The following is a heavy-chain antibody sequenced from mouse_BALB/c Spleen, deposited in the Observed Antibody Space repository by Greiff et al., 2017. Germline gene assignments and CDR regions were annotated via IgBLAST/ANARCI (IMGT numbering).Heavy chain of an antibody. D-gene: IGHD1-1*01. CDR3: ARGLYYGSSYYAMDY. V-gene: IGHV3-8*02. J-gene: IGHJ4*01. CDR2: ISYSGST. CDR1: GDSFTSGY. Sequence: EVKLVESGPSLVKPSQTLSLTCSVTGDSFTSGYWNWIRKFPGNKLEYMGYISYSGSTYYNPSLKSRISITRDTSKNQYYLQLNSVTTEDTATYYCARGLYYGSSYYAMDYWGQGTSVTVSS.